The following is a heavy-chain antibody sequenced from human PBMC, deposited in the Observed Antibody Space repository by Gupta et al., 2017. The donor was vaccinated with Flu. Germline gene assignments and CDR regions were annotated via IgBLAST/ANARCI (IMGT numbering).Heavy chain of an antibody. CDR3: ARGAYIGHGYAFDF. CDR2: TYYRSKWYN. V-gene: IGHV6-1*01. D-gene: IGHD5-12*01. J-gene: IGHJ3*01. Sequence: RGLEWLGKTYYRSKWYNDYAVSVKSRITIDPDTSKNQFSLQLNSVTPEDTAVYYCARGAYIGHGYAFDFWGQGTMVTVSS.